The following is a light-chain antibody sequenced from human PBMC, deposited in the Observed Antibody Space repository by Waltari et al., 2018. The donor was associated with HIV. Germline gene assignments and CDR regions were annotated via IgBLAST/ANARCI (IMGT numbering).Light chain of an antibody. V-gene: IGKV3-20*01. CDR1: QSVSNNF. CDR2: GAS. J-gene: IGKJ1*01. Sequence: IVLPQSPRTLSLSPGARSALYCRASQSVSNNFLAWYPQKPGQAPTLLIYGASFRATGIPDRFSGSVSCTDFTLTSSRMAPEEVAVYYCQQHGISPRTFGQGTKVEIK. CDR3: QQHGISPRT.